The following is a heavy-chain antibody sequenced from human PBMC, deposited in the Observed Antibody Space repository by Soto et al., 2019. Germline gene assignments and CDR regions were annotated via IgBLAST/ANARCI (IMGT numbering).Heavy chain of an antibody. CDR2: ISYDGSNK. CDR3: AKLAKMVRVTDAFDI. Sequence: GGSLRLSCAASGFTFSSYGMHWVRQAPGKGLEWVAVISYDGSNKYYADSVKGRFTISRDNSKNTLYLQMNSLRAEDTAVYYCAKLAKMVRVTDAFDIWGQGTMVTVSS. CDR1: GFTFSSYG. V-gene: IGHV3-30*18. D-gene: IGHD3-10*01. J-gene: IGHJ3*02.